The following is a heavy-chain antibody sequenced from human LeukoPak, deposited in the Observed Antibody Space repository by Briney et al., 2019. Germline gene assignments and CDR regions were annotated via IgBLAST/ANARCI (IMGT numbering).Heavy chain of an antibody. V-gene: IGHV3-30*18. CDR3: AKENGAAAGSLYYYYYYMDV. J-gene: IGHJ6*03. CDR2: ISYDGSNK. D-gene: IGHD6-13*01. CDR1: GFTFSSYG. Sequence: GGSLRLSCAASGFTFSSYGMHWVRQAPGKGLEWVAVISYDGSNKYYADSVKGRFTISRDNSKNTLYLQMNSLRAEDTAVYYCAKENGAAAGSLYYYYYYMDVWGKGTTVTVSS.